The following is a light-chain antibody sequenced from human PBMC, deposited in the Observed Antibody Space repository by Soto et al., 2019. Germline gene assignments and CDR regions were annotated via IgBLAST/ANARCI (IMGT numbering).Light chain of an antibody. J-gene: IGKJ5*01. CDR1: QGVTTN. Sequence: IVMTHSPATLSVSPGERATLSCRAGQGVTTNFAWYQQKSGQSPRLLIYDVSIRATGVPARFSATGSETDFTLTISGLQSEDSAVYFCQQYNNWPFSFGQGTRLEIK. CDR3: QQYNNWPFS. CDR2: DVS. V-gene: IGKV3-15*01.